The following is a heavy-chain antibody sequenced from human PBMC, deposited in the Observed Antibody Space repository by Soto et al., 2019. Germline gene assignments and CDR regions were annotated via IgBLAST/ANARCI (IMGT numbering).Heavy chain of an antibody. Sequence: ASVKVSCKASGYTFTSYGISWVRQAPGQGLEWMGWISAYNGNTNYAQKLQGRVTMTTDTSTSTAYMELRSLRSDDTAVYYCARVGYGDYVIMGSGDYWGQGTLVTVSS. CDR2: ISAYNGNT. CDR1: GYTFTSYG. J-gene: IGHJ4*02. CDR3: ARVGYGDYVIMGSGDY. D-gene: IGHD4-17*01. V-gene: IGHV1-18*01.